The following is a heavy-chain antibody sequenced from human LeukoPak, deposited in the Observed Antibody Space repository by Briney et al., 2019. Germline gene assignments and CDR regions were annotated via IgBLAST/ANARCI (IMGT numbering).Heavy chain of an antibody. J-gene: IGHJ4*02. Sequence: GGSLRLSCAASGFTFDDYGMSWVRQAPREGLEWVSGINWNGGSTGYADSVKGRFTISRDNAKNSLYLQMNSLRAEDTALYYCARSVAASRDYWGQGTLVTVSS. CDR2: INWNGGST. CDR1: GFTFDDYG. V-gene: IGHV3-20*04. CDR3: ARSVAASRDY. D-gene: IGHD2-15*01.